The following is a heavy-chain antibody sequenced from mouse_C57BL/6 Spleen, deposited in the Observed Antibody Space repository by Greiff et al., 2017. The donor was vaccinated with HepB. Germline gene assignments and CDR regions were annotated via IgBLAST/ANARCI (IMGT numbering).Heavy chain of an antibody. V-gene: IGHV6-3*01. D-gene: IGHD1-1*02. Sequence: DVKLVESGGGLVQPGGSMKLSCVASGFTFSNYWMNWVRQSPEKGLEWVAQIRLKSDNYATHYAESVKGRFTISRDDSKSSVYLQMNNLRAEDTGIYYCTRGGKTYFDYWGQGTTLTVSS. CDR3: TRGGKTYFDY. CDR1: GFTFSNYW. CDR2: IRLKSDNYAT. J-gene: IGHJ2*01.